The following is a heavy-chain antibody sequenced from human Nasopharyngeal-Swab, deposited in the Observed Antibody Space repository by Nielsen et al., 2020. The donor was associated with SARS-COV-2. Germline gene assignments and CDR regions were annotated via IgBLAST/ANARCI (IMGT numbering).Heavy chain of an antibody. Sequence: ASVKVSCKASGYTFTGYYMHWVRQAPGQGLEWMGWINPNSGGTNYAQKFQGRVTMTRDTSISTAYMELSSLRSEDTAVYYCAKAYGSGRGAPFDYWGQGTLVTVSS. CDR1: GYTFTGYY. J-gene: IGHJ4*02. CDR2: INPNSGGT. V-gene: IGHV1-2*02. CDR3: AKAYGSGRGAPFDY. D-gene: IGHD3-10*01.